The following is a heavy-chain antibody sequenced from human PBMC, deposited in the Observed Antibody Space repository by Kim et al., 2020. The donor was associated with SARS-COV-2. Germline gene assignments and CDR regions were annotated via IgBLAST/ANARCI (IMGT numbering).Heavy chain of an antibody. V-gene: IGHV3-21*01. Sequence: GGSLRLSCAASGFTFSAYTINWVRQAPGKGLEWVSSISSSSSSIYYADSVKGRFTISRDNAKNLVYLQMSSLRDEDTAVYYCARTATIVARREFGYWGQGTLVTVSS. J-gene: IGHJ4*02. D-gene: IGHD6-6*01. CDR3: ARTATIVARREFGY. CDR2: ISSSSSSI. CDR1: GFTFSAYT.